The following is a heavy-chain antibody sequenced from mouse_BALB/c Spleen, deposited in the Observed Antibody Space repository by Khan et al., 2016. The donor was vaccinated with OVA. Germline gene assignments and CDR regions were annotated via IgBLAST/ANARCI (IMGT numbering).Heavy chain of an antibody. CDR2: IWSDGST. J-gene: IGHJ4*01. D-gene: IGHD2-4*01. CDR3: ARQPYYHYNIWDY. CDR1: GFSLTNYG. Sequence: QVQLKESGPGLAAPSQSLSITCTISGFSLTNYGVHWVRQPPGKGLEWLVVIWSDGSTTFNSALKSRLTIPKDNSQSQVFLKMNSLQTDDTAIYFCARQPYYHYNIWDYWGQGTSVTVSS. V-gene: IGHV2-6-1*01.